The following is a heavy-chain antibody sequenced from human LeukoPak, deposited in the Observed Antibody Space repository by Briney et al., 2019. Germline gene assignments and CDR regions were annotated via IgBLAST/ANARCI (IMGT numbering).Heavy chain of an antibody. J-gene: IGHJ4*02. D-gene: IGHD1/OR15-1a*01. CDR1: GFTFADYG. CDR3: ARDLSSNWNNLAY. V-gene: IGHV3-20*04. CDR2: INWSGDNT. Sequence: PGGSPRLSCEDSGFTFADYGLSWVRQAPGKGLEWVAGINWSGDNTFYADSVKGRFTISRDNTKKTLYLQMNNLRGEDTATYYCARDLSSNWNNLAYWGQGTLVTVSS.